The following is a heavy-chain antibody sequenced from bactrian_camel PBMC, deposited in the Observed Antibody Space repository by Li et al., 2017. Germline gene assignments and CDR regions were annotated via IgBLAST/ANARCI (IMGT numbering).Heavy chain of an antibody. V-gene: IGHV3S60*01. Sequence: QLVESGGGEVQAGGSLKLSCAGSAYILENCGMVWYRQAKGKEEKLVSVRKDGTPVYEDTVKGRFTLSHDRSKNTMYLQMDDLKTEDTAVYYCAALNSTYGGRFGWCKDFRGQGTQVTVS. J-gene: IGHJ4*01. CDR3: AALNSTYGGRFGWCKDF. CDR2: VRKDGTP. D-gene: IGHD6*01. CDR1: AYILENCG.